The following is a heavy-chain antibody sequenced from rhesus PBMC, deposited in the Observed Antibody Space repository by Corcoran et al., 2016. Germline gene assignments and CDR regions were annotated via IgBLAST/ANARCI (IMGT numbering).Heavy chain of an antibody. CDR1: GGSISSGYYY. Sequence: QVQLQESGPGLVKPSETLSLTCAVSGGSISSGYYYWSWIRQPPGKGLEWIGYITYSGSTSYNPSLKSRVTISIDTAKNQFSLKLSSVTAADTAVYYCARYGVIAAAGDSWGQGVVVTVSS. J-gene: IGHJ6*01. CDR2: ITYSGST. V-gene: IGHV4-122*02. D-gene: IGHD6-25*01. CDR3: ARYGVIAAAGDS.